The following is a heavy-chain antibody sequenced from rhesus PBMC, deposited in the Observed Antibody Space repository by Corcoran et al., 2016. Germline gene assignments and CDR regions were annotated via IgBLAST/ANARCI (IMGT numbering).Heavy chain of an antibody. CDR3: AREGQLVGFDY. CDR2: IPYCGGT. D-gene: IGHD6-13*01. Sequence: QVQLQESGPGLVKPSETLSLTCAVSGGSISSGYYYWSWSRQPPGKGLEWIGDIPYCGGTSYYPALQSRVTISRATAEDQFSLKLSSVTAAGTAVYYCAREGQLVGFDYWGQGVLVTVSS. J-gene: IGHJ4*01. V-gene: IGHV4-122*02. CDR1: GGSISSGYYY.